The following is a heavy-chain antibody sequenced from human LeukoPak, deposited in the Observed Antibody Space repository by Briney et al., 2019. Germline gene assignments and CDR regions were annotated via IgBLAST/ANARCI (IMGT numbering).Heavy chain of an antibody. Sequence: GGSLRLSCAASGFTFSSYGMHWVRQAPGKGLEWVAFIRYDGSNKYYADSVKGRFTISRDNSKNTLYLQMNSLRAEDTAVYYCAKDTGPDSSSWYANWFDPWGQGTLVTVSS. V-gene: IGHV3-30*02. D-gene: IGHD6-13*01. CDR1: GFTFSSYG. CDR3: AKDTGPDSSSWYANWFDP. J-gene: IGHJ5*02. CDR2: IRYDGSNK.